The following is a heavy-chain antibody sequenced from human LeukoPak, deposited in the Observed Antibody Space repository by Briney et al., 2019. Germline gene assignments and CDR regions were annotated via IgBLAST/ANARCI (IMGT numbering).Heavy chain of an antibody. Sequence: GGSLRLSCAASGFNFIDYSMNWVRQAPGEGLEWILYIGISSGNTKYADSVKGRFTISRDKARNALYLQMNSLRVEDTAMYYCARDHRYAFDNWGHGTLVTVSS. CDR3: ARDHRYAFDN. V-gene: IGHV3-48*01. J-gene: IGHJ4*01. CDR2: IGISSGNT. D-gene: IGHD5-12*01. CDR1: GFNFIDYS.